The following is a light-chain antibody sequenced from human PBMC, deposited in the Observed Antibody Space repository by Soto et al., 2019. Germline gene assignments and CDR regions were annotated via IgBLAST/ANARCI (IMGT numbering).Light chain of an antibody. CDR1: SSNIGNNA. CDR3: AAWDVSLNGYV. J-gene: IGLJ1*01. Sequence: QSVLTQPPSVSEAPRQRVTISCSGSSSNIGNNAVNWYQQLPGKAPKLLIYYDDLLPSGVSDRFSGSKSGTSASLAISGLQSEDEADYYCAAWDVSLNGYVFGPGTKVTVL. CDR2: YDD. V-gene: IGLV1-36*01.